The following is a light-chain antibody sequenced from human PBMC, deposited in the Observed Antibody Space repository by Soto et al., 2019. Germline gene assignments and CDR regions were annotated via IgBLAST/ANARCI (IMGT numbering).Light chain of an antibody. J-gene: IGKJ3*01. CDR2: DAS. V-gene: IGKV1-13*02. CDR3: QQYYSYPGT. CDR1: QSISSN. Sequence: IQLTQSPSSLSASVGERVTITCRASQSISSNLNWYQQKPGKAPKLLIYDASSLESGVPSRFSGSGSGTDFTLTISCLQSEDFATYYCQQYYSYPGTFGPGTKVDIK.